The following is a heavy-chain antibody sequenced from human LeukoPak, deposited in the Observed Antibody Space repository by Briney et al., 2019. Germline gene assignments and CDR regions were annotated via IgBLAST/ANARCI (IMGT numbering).Heavy chain of an antibody. CDR3: AKAGRSGSYFVY. J-gene: IGHJ4*02. D-gene: IGHD1-26*01. CDR1: GFTFSSYG. CDR2: ISYDGSNK. V-gene: IGHV3-30*18. Sequence: GGSLRLSCAASGFTFSSYGMHWVRQAPGKGLEWVAVISYDGSNKYYADSVKGRFTISRDNSKNTLYLQMNSLRAEDTAVYYCAKAGRSGSYFVYWGQGTLVTVSS.